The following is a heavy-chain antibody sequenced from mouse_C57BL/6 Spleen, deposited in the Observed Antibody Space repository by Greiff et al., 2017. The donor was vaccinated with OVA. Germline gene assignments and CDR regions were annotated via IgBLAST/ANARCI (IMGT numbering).Heavy chain of an antibody. D-gene: IGHD3-3*01. CDR1: GFTFSDYG. Sequence: EVKLVESGGGLVKPGGSLKLSCAASGFTFSDYGMHWVRQAPEKGLEWVAYISSGSSTIYYADPVKGRFTISRDNAKNTLFLQMTSLRSEDTAMYYCARWAGRGSLDYWGQGTTLTVSS. CDR2: ISSGSSTI. V-gene: IGHV5-17*01. CDR3: ARWAGRGSLDY. J-gene: IGHJ2*01.